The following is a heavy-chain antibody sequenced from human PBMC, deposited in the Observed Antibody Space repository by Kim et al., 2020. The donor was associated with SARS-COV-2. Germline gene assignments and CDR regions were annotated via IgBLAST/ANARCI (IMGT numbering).Heavy chain of an antibody. CDR2: ISAYNGNT. D-gene: IGHD2-2*01. CDR1: GYTFTSYG. V-gene: IGHV1-18*01. J-gene: IGHJ3*02. Sequence: ASVKVSCKASGYTFTSYGISWVRQAPGQGLEWMGWISAYNGNTNYAQKLQGRVTMTTDTSTSTAYMELRSLRSDDTAVYYCARGGWLTIVVVPNERSDAFDIWGQETIVTVSS. CDR3: ARGGWLTIVVVPNERSDAFDI.